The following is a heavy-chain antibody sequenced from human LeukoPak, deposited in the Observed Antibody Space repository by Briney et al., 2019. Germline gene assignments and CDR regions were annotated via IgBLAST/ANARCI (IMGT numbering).Heavy chain of an antibody. CDR2: IKQDGSEK. D-gene: IGHD1-1*01. CDR3: ASLWDDGY. V-gene: IGHV3-7*02. Sequence: GGSLILSCAASGFTFSNYWMTWVRQAPGRGLEWVATIKQDGSEKYYVNSVKGRFTISRDNSKDSLYLQMNSLRADDTAVYYCASLWDDGYWGQGTLVKVSS. CDR1: GFTFSNYW. J-gene: IGHJ4*02.